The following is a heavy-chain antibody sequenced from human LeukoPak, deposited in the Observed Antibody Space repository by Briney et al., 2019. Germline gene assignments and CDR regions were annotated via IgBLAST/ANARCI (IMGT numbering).Heavy chain of an antibody. V-gene: IGHV3-30*02. D-gene: IGHD5-18*01. CDR3: AKDGFQLGEDTAMKNLDY. Sequence: GGSLRLSCAVSGFTFSSYGMHWVRQAPGKGLEWVAFIRYDGSNKYYADSVKGRFTISRDNSKNTLYLQMNSLRAEDTAVYYCAKDGFQLGEDTAMKNLDYWGQGTLVTVAS. J-gene: IGHJ4*02. CDR2: IRYDGSNK. CDR1: GFTFSSYG.